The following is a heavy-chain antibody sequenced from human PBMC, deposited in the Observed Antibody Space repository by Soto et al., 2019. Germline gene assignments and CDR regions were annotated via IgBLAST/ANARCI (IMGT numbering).Heavy chain of an antibody. CDR1: GFTFGSYA. J-gene: IGHJ5*02. CDR3: AKDPIEFPWFDP. Sequence: GGSLILSCAASGFTFGSYAMSWVRQAPGKGLEWVSAISGSGGSTYYADSVKGRFTISRDNSKNTLYLQMNSLRAEDTAVYYCAKDPIEFPWFDPWGQGTLVTVSS. V-gene: IGHV3-23*01. D-gene: IGHD1-26*01. CDR2: ISGSGGST.